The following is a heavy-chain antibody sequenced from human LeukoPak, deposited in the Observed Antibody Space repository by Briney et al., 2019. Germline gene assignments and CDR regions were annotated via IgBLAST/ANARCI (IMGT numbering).Heavy chain of an antibody. CDR1: GFMFGDYA. Sequence: GGSLRLSCTASGFMFGDYAMNWFRQAPGKGLEWVSFIRSKVYGGTTEYAASVKDRFIISRDDSKSIAYLQMNSLKTEDTAVYYCTRSPVRLNWFDPWGQGTLVIVSS. CDR3: TRSPVRLNWFDP. CDR2: IRSKVYGGTT. V-gene: IGHV3-49*03. J-gene: IGHJ5*02.